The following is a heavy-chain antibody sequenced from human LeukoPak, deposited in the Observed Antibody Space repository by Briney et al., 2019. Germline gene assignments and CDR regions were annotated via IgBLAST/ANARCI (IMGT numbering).Heavy chain of an antibody. D-gene: IGHD5-18*01. CDR3: AKTDKRGYAGPETDWFDP. Sequence: ASVKVSCKASGYTFTGYYMHWVRQAPGQGLEWMGWINPNSGGTNYAQKFQGRVTMTRDTSISTAYMELSRLRSDDTAVYYCAKTDKRGYAGPETDWFDPWGQGTLVTVSS. CDR2: INPNSGGT. J-gene: IGHJ5*02. V-gene: IGHV1-2*02. CDR1: GYTFTGYY.